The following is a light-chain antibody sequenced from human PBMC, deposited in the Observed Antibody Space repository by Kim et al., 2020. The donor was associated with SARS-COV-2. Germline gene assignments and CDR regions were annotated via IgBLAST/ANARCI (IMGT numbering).Light chain of an antibody. V-gene: IGLV3-19*01. J-gene: IGLJ2*01. CDR3: NSRDSSGNHVV. CDR2: GKN. Sequence: ALGQTVRITCQGDSLRSYYASCYQQKPGPAPVLVIYGKNNRPSGIPDRFSGSSSGNTASLTITGAQAEDEADYYCNSRDSSGNHVVFGGGTQLTVL. CDR1: SLRSYY.